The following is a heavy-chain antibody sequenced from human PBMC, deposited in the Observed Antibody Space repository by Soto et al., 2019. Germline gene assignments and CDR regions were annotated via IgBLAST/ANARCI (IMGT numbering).Heavy chain of an antibody. CDR2: IWYDGSNK. J-gene: IGHJ4*02. D-gene: IGHD3-10*01. Sequence: PGGSLRLSCAASGFTFSSYGMHWVRQAPGKGLEWVAVIWYDGSNKYYADSVKGRFTISRDNSKNTLYLQMNSLIAEYTAVYYCARDFFYGDFDYWGQGTLVTVA. CDR1: GFTFSSYG. V-gene: IGHV3-33*01. CDR3: ARDFFYGDFDY.